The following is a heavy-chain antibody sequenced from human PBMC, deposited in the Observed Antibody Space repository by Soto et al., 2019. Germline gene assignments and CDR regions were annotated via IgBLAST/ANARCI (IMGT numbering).Heavy chain of an antibody. CDR2: ISYDGSNK. CDR1: GFTFSSYG. D-gene: IGHD6-6*01. CDR3: AKAGSAEYYFDY. Sequence: VQLVESGGGVVQPGRSLRLSCAASGFTFSSYGMHWVRQAPGKGLEWVAVISYDGSNKYYADSVKGRFTISRDNSKNTLYLQMNSLRAEDTAVYYCAKAGSAEYYFDYWGQGTLVTVSS. V-gene: IGHV3-30*18. J-gene: IGHJ4*02.